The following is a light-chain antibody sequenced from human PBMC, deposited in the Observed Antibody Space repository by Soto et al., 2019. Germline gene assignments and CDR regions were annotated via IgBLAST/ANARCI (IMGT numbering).Light chain of an antibody. CDR3: HEYGSSPTWT. CDR2: GAS. V-gene: IGKV3-20*01. CDR1: QSVSSSY. Sequence: EIVLTQSPGTLSFSPGERATLSCRASQSVSSSYLAWYQQKPGQAPRLLIYGASSRATGIPDRFSGSGSGTDFTLTISRLEPEDFAVYYCHEYGSSPTWTFDQGTKVEIK. J-gene: IGKJ1*01.